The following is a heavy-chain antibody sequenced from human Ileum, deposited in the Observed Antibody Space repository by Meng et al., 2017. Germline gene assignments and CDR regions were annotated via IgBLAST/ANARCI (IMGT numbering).Heavy chain of an antibody. D-gene: IGHD2/OR15-2a*01. V-gene: IGHV4-59*12. CDR1: GGSISNFY. CDR2: IHYTGTT. Sequence: QLQESGPRLVKPSGTLSLTCTVSGGSISNFYWSWIRQSPGKGLEWIGYIHYTGTTNYNPSLKSRVTIFVDTSKNQFSLKLTSVTAADTAVYYCASSTSGPELNYWGQGTLVTVSS. J-gene: IGHJ4*02. CDR3: ASSTSGPELNY.